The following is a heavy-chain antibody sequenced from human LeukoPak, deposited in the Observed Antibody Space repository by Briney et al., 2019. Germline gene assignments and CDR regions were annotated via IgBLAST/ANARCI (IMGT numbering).Heavy chain of an antibody. J-gene: IGHJ4*02. CDR3: ARGQTTMTN. Sequence: GGPLRLSCAAWGFPFSSYCMSGLPEATGKAREGVANIKQGGSEKYYVDSVKGRFTISRDNAKNSLYLQMNRLRAEDTAVYFCARGQTTMTNWGQGTLVTVSA. V-gene: IGHV3-7*03. CDR2: IKQGGSEK. CDR1: GFPFSSYC. D-gene: IGHD4-17*01.